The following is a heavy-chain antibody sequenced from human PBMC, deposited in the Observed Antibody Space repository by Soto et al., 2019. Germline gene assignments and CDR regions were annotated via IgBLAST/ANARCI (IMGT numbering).Heavy chain of an antibody. CDR3: AKGSTGYSSSWYRY. V-gene: IGHV4-59*08. Sequence: QVQLQESGPGLVKPSETLSLTCTVSGGSISSYYWSWIRQPPGKGLEWIGYIYNSGSTNYNPSLKSRVTISEDTSKNQYPLKLSYVSAADTAVYCCAKGSTGYSSSWYRYWGQGTLVTVSS. J-gene: IGHJ4*02. CDR1: GGSISSYY. CDR2: IYNSGST. D-gene: IGHD6-13*01.